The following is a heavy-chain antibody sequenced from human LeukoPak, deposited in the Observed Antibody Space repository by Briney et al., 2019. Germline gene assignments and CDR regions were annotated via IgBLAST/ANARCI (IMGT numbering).Heavy chain of an antibody. CDR2: IWYDGSKK. Sequence: PSGGSLRLSCAASGFTFSSYGFHWVRQAPGKGLEWVAVIWYDGSKKYYADSVKGRFTISRDDSKNTLYLQMNSLRAEDTAVYYCARAGNFDSGGYYYGIDYWGQGTLVTVSS. CDR1: GFTFSSYG. V-gene: IGHV3-33*01. CDR3: ARAGNFDSGGYYYGIDY. D-gene: IGHD3-22*01. J-gene: IGHJ4*02.